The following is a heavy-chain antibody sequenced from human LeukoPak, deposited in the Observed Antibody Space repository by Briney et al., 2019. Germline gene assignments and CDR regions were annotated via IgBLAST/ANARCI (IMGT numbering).Heavy chain of an antibody. CDR3: ARIGPILGAAWVDY. CDR1: GGSISNTNW. CDR2: VNLQGST. Sequence: SETLSLTCGVSGGSISNTNWWTWFRQPPGKGLEWIGEVNLQGSTNYNPSLKSRVTMSVDTSKNQFSLRLSSVTAVDTAVYYCARIGPILGAAWVDYWGQGTLVSVSS. V-gene: IGHV4-4*02. J-gene: IGHJ4*02. D-gene: IGHD3-3*02.